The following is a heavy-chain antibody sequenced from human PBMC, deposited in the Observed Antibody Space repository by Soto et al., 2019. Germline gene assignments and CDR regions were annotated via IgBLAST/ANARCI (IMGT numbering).Heavy chain of an antibody. CDR2: ISGSGGST. CDR3: AKGIAARPPPFDY. CDR1: GFTLSSSG. J-gene: IGHJ4*02. D-gene: IGHD6-6*01. Sequence: GGSLRLSCAASGFTLSSSGMSWVRQAPGKGLEWVSAISGSGGSTYYADTVKCRFTISRDNSKNTLYLQMNSLRAEDTSVYYCAKGIAARPPPFDYWGQGTLVTVSS. V-gene: IGHV3-23*01.